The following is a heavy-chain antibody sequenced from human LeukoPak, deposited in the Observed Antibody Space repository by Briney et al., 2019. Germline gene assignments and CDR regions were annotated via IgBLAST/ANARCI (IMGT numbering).Heavy chain of an antibody. V-gene: IGHV1-3*01. Sequence: ASVKVSCKASGYTFTSYAMHWVRQAPGQRLEWMGWINGGNGNTKYSQKLQGRVTITRDTSASTAYMELRSLRSEDAAVFYCARGPPRLNWFDPWGQGTLVTVSS. CDR1: GYTFTSYA. CDR3: ARGPPRLNWFDP. D-gene: IGHD6-25*01. J-gene: IGHJ5*02. CDR2: INGGNGNT.